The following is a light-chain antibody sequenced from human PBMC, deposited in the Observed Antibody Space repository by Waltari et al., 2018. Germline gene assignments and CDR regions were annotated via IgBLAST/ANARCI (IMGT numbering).Light chain of an antibody. Sequence: SYELTQPLSVSVALGQTAIITRGGHNIRTKSVSWYQQKPGQAPVVVIYRDTSRPSEVSERISGSNSGNTATLTIIRAQVADEADYYCQVWDTNTRVFGRGTKVTVL. CDR1: NIRTKS. CDR2: RDT. V-gene: IGLV3-9*01. J-gene: IGLJ3*02. CDR3: QVWDTNTRV.